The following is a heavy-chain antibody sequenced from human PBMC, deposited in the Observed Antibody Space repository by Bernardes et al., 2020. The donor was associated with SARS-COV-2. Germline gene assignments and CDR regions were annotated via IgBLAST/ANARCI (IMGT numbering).Heavy chain of an antibody. CDR1: GYTFTGYY. CDR3: AAVTWSQRDGFDF. V-gene: IGHV1-2*02. J-gene: IGHJ3*01. CDR2: IHPNSGDT. D-gene: IGHD1-26*01. Sequence: ASVKVSCKASGYTFTGYYMHWVRQAPGQGLEWMGWIHPNSGDTNFAQTFKGRVTMTRDTSISTAYMDLTALTSDDTAVYYCAAVTWSQRDGFDFWGQGTVVTVSS.